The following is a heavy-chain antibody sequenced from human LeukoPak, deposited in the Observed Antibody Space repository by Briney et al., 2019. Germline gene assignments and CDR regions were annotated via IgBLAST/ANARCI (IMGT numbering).Heavy chain of an antibody. V-gene: IGHV4-34*01. CDR3: ARLPRVTRVPYYYYGMDV. D-gene: IGHD2-21*02. CDR1: GGSFSGYY. Sequence: SETLSLTCAVYGGSFSGYYWSWIRQPPGKGLERIGEINHSGSTNYNPSLKSRVTISVDTSKNQFSLKLSSVTAADTAVYYCARLPRVTRVPYYYYGMDVWGQGTTVTVSS. J-gene: IGHJ6*02. CDR2: INHSGST.